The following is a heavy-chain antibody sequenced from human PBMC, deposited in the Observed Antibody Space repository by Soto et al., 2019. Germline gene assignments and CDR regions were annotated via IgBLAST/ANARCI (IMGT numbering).Heavy chain of an antibody. CDR2: IYHSGST. V-gene: IGHV4-30-2*01. CDR3: ARELELRNYFDY. D-gene: IGHD1-7*01. Sequence: SETLSLTCAVSGGSISSGGYSWSWIRQPPGKGLEWIGYIYHSGSTYYNPSLKSRVTISVDRSKNQFSLKLSSVTAADTAVYYCARELELRNYFDYWGQGTLVTVSS. CDR1: GGSISSGGYS. J-gene: IGHJ4*02.